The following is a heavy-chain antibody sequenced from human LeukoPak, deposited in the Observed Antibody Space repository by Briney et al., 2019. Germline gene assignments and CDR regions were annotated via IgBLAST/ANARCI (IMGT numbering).Heavy chain of an antibody. J-gene: IGHJ5*02. V-gene: IGHV1-2*02. Sequence: ASVKVSCKASGYTFTGYYMHWVRQAPGQGLEWMGWINANSGDTGYAQKFQGRVTMTRDTSVSTAYMELSRLRSDDTAVYFCARADASRWFDHWGQGALVTVSS. CDR1: GYTFTGYY. CDR2: INANSGDT. CDR3: ARADASRWFDH. D-gene: IGHD2-2*01.